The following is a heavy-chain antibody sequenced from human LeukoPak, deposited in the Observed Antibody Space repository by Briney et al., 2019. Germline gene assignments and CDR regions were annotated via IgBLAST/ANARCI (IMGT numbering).Heavy chain of an antibody. J-gene: IGHJ4*02. V-gene: IGHV4-34*01. CDR1: GGSFSGYY. CDR3: ASRGGSYSDDFDY. D-gene: IGHD1-26*01. CDR2: INHSGST. Sequence: SETLSLTCAVYGGSFSGYYWSWIRQPPGKGLEWIGEINHSGSTNYNPSLKSRVTISVDTSKNQFSLKLSSVTAADTAVYYCASRGGSYSDDFDYWGQGTLVTVSS.